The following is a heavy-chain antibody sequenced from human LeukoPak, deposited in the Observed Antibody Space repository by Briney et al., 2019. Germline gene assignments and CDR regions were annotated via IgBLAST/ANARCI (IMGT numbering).Heavy chain of an antibody. Sequence: GGSLRPSCAASGFTFSNYAMNRVRQAPGKGLEWVSGITDSGGSTYYADSVKGRFTISRDSSKNTLYLQMTNLRAEDTAVYYCAKYVLRDCSSTRCYNNYGLDVWGQGTTVTVSS. J-gene: IGHJ6*02. CDR3: AKYVLRDCSSTRCYNNYGLDV. CDR2: ITDSGGST. CDR1: GFTFSNYA. V-gene: IGHV3-23*01. D-gene: IGHD2-2*02.